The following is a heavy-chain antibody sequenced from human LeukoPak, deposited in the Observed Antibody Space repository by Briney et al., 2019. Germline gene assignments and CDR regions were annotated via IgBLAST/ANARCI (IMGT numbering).Heavy chain of an antibody. Sequence: GGSLRLSCAASGFTFRDSYMSWIRQAPGEALDWLACISSSGHTIYYAESVRGRFTISRDNAKNSLYLQLNSLRPEDTAVYYCAQTGRNNYFDSWGQGTLVTVSS. V-gene: IGHV3-11*01. CDR3: AQTGRNNYFDS. CDR1: GFTFRDSY. CDR2: ISSSGHTI. J-gene: IGHJ5*01.